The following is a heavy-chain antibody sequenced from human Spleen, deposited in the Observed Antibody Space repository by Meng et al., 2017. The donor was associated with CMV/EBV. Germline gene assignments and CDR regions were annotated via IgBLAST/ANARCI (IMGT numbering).Heavy chain of an antibody. CDR1: GYTFNRYA. Sequence: QVQVVQSGSELKKPGCSVKVSCKASGYTFNRYAMNGVRQAPGQGLEWMGWIDTDTGNPTYAQGFTGRFVFSLDTSVNTAYLQISSLKAEDTAVYYCAREGDSGTYQYWGQGTLVTVSS. CDR3: AREGDSGTYQY. V-gene: IGHV7-4-1*02. CDR2: IDTDTGNP. J-gene: IGHJ4*02. D-gene: IGHD1-26*01.